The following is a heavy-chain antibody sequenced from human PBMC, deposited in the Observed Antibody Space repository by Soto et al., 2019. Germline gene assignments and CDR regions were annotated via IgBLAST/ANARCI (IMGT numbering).Heavy chain of an antibody. CDR2: ISGSGGST. J-gene: IGHJ4*02. CDR3: AKPKQKWELPAYFDY. Sequence: EVQLLESGGGLVQPGGSLRLSCAASGFTFSSYAMSWVRQAPGKGLEWVSAISGSGGSTYYADSVKGRFTISRDNSKNTPYLQMNSLRAEDTAVYYCAKPKQKWELPAYFDYWGQGTLVTVSS. D-gene: IGHD1-26*01. V-gene: IGHV3-23*01. CDR1: GFTFSSYA.